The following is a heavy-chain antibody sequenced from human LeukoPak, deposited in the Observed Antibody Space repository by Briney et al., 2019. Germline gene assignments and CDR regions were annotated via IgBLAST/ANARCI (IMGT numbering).Heavy chain of an antibody. D-gene: IGHD6-19*01. CDR2: VSGVGAST. CDR3: TGGGWSTDAFDI. Sequence: GGSLRLSCGASGFFVSNYAMSWVRQAPGKGLEWVSSVSGVGASTNYADSGKGRFTIPRDNSKNTLYLQMHTLRAEDTAIYYCTGGGWSTDAFDIWGQGTVVTVSS. V-gene: IGHV3-23*01. J-gene: IGHJ3*02. CDR1: GFFVSNYA.